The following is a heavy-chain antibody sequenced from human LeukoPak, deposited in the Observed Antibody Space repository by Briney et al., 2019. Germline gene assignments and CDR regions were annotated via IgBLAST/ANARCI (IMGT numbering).Heavy chain of an antibody. CDR1: GFTFSNAW. D-gene: IGHD3-10*01. CDR3: AKGILLWFVATSYAFDI. V-gene: IGHV3-15*01. J-gene: IGHJ3*02. CDR2: IKSKTDGGTT. Sequence: PGGSLRLSCAASGFTFSNAWMSWVRQAPGQGLEWVGRIKSKTDGGTTDYAAPVKGRFTISRDDSKNTLYLQMNSLRAEDTAVYYCAKGILLWFVATSYAFDIWGQGTMVTVSS.